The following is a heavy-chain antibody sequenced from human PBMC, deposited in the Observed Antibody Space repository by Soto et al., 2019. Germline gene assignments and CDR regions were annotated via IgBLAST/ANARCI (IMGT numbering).Heavy chain of an antibody. D-gene: IGHD6-19*01. CDR3: AKGLKWHSSGPMGNDAFDI. Sequence: GGSLILSCAASGFTFSSYGMHWVRQAPGKGLEWVAVISYDGSNKYYADSVKGRFTISRDNSKNTLYLQMNSLRAEDTAVYYCAKGLKWHSSGPMGNDAFDIWGQGTMVTVSS. CDR1: GFTFSSYG. J-gene: IGHJ3*02. V-gene: IGHV3-30*18. CDR2: ISYDGSNK.